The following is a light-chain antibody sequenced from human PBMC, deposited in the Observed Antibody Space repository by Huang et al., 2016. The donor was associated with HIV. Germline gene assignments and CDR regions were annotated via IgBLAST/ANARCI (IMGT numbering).Light chain of an antibody. CDR3: QQYYSSPPT. Sequence: DIVMTQSPDSLPVSLGARATINCKSSQRVFYSTNNNNYFAWYQQKPGQPPKLLINWASTRESGIPDRFRGSGSGTDFTLTISSLQAEDVAVYYCQQYYSSPPTFGGGTKVEIK. CDR2: WAS. J-gene: IGKJ4*01. CDR1: QRVFYSTNNNNY. V-gene: IGKV4-1*01.